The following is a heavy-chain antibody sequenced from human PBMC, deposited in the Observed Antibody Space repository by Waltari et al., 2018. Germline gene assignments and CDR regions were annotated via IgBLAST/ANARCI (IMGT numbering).Heavy chain of an antibody. CDR3: ATSSFWRFDY. D-gene: IGHD2-2*01. Sequence: EVRLVDSGGGLVQPGGSLRLSCAASGFRLSDYWMSWVRQAPGKGLEWVASRKEDGSETYYVDSVKGRFTISRDNAKNSMYLQINSLRAEDTAVYYSATSSFWRFDYWGQGTLVTVSS. CDR1: GFRLSDYW. V-gene: IGHV3-7*01. CDR2: RKEDGSET. J-gene: IGHJ4*02.